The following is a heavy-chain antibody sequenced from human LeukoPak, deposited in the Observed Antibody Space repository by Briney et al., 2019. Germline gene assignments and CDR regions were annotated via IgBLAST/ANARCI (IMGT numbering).Heavy chain of an antibody. Sequence: GGSLRLSCAASGFIFSGYRMVWVRQAPGQGLEWVSYITSSGGTIYYADSVKGRFTISRDNAKNSLYLQMNSLRAEDTAVYYCARVYSSGWYGDYWGQGTLVTVSS. V-gene: IGHV3-48*01. J-gene: IGHJ4*02. D-gene: IGHD6-19*01. CDR1: GFIFSGYR. CDR2: ITSSGGTI. CDR3: ARVYSSGWYGDY.